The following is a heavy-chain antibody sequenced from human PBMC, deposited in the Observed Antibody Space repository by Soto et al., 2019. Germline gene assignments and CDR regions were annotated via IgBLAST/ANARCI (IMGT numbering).Heavy chain of an antibody. CDR2: IYYSGST. CDR1: GGSISSYY. J-gene: IGHJ4*02. V-gene: IGHV4-59*01. D-gene: IGHD3-10*01. Sequence: PSETLSLTCTVSGGSISSYYWSWIRQPPGKGLEWIGYIYYSGSTNYNPSLKSRVTISVDTSKNQFSLKLSSVTAADTAVYYCGIAIPYVVDLKYGSEPSCVDSRGQGTRVTVSS. CDR3: GIAIPYVVDLKYGSEPSCVDS.